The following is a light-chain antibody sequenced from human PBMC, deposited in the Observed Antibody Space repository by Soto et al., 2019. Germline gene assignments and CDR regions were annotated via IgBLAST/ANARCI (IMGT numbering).Light chain of an antibody. CDR1: QSISSW. CDR3: QQYNSYPLT. J-gene: IGKJ4*01. V-gene: IGKV1-5*01. Sequence: DIQMTQSPSTLSASVGDRVTITCRASQSISSWWAWYQQKPGKAPKLLIYDASSLESGVPSRFSGSGSGTEFTLTISSLQPDDFANYYCQQYNSYPLTFGGGTKVEIK. CDR2: DAS.